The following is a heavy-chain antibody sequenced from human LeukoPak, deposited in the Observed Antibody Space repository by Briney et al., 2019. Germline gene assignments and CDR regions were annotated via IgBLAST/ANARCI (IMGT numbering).Heavy chain of an antibody. Sequence: ASVKVSCKASGYTFTGYYMHWVRQAPGQGLEWMGWINPNSGGTNYAQKFQGRVTMTRDTSISTAYMELSRLRSDDTAVYYCARDFQDIVVVVAATGSSRFDPWGQGTLVTVSS. CDR2: INPNSGGT. D-gene: IGHD2-15*01. CDR1: GYTFTGYY. J-gene: IGHJ5*02. CDR3: ARDFQDIVVVVAATGSSRFDP. V-gene: IGHV1-2*02.